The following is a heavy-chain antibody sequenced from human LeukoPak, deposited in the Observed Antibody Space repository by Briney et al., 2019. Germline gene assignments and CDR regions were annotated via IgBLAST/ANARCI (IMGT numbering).Heavy chain of an antibody. Sequence: GGSLRLSCAASGFTFSSYSMNWVRQAPGKGLEWVSYISSSSSTIYYADSVKGRFTISRDNAKNSLYLQMNSLRAEDTAVYYCAKGPLIEVAGTTWDYWGQGTLVTVSS. D-gene: IGHD6-19*01. J-gene: IGHJ4*02. CDR1: GFTFSSYS. CDR3: AKGPLIEVAGTTWDY. V-gene: IGHV3-48*04. CDR2: ISSSSSTI.